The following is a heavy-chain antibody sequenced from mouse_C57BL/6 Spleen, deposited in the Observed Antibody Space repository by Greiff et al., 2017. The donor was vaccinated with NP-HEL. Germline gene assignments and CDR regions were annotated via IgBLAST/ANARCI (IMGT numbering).Heavy chain of an antibody. CDR1: GFTFSSYG. D-gene: IGHD1-1*01. CDR2: ISSGGSYT. V-gene: IGHV5-6*01. J-gene: IGHJ1*03. Sequence: EVQLVESGGDLVKPGGSLKLSCAASGFTFSSYGMSWVRQTPDKRLEWVATISSGGSYTYYPDSVKGRFTISRDNAKNTLYLQMSSLKSEDTAMYYCARHEITTVVAPVFDGWGTGTTVTVSS. CDR3: ARHEITTVVAPVFDG.